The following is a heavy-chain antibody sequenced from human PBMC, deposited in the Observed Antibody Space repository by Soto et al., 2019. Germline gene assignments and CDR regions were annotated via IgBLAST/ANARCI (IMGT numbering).Heavy chain of an antibody. J-gene: IGHJ3*02. CDR2: TRNKANSYTT. CDR3: ARVAEGEAFDI. CDR1: GFTFSDHY. D-gene: IGHD1-26*01. V-gene: IGHV3-72*01. Sequence: GGSLRLSCAASGFTFSDHYMDWVRQATGKGLEWVGRTRNKANSYTTEYAASVKGRFTISRDDSKNSLYLQMNSLKTEDTAVYYCARVAEGEAFDIWGQGTMVTVSS.